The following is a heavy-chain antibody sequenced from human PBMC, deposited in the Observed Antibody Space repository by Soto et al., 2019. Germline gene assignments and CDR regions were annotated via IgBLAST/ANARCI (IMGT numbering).Heavy chain of an antibody. D-gene: IGHD5-18*01. Sequence: EVQLVESGGGLVKPGGSLRLSCAASGFTFSSYSMNWVRQAPGKGLEWVSSISSSSSYIYYADSVKGRFTISRDNAKNSLYLQMNSLRAEDTVVYYCARDQPGYSYGYGLGYWGKGTLVTVSS. CDR3: ARDQPGYSYGYGLGY. CDR1: GFTFSSYS. J-gene: IGHJ4*02. CDR2: ISSSSSYI. V-gene: IGHV3-21*01.